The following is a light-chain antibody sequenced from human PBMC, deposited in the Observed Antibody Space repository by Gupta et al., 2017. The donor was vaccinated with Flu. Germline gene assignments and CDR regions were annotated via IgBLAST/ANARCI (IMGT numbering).Light chain of an antibody. CDR2: GNN. J-gene: IGLJ3*02. Sequence: QSVLTQPPSVSGAPGQRLTISCTGSSSDIGAGYDVHWYQQLPGTAPKLLIYGNNNRPSGVPDRFSGSKSGTSASLAITGLQAEDEADYYCQSYDSSLSGSVCGGGTKLTVL. CDR3: QSYDSSLSGSV. CDR1: SSDIGAGYD. V-gene: IGLV1-40*01.